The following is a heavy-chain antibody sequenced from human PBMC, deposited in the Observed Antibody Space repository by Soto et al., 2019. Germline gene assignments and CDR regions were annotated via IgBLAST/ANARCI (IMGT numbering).Heavy chain of an antibody. CDR3: ARCQYHGSAGFYTIRYFYGVDV. D-gene: IGHD3-22*01. Sequence: SETLSLTCSLSGGCFSNYYWTWIRQPPGAGLEWIGEVNDSGSTSYSPALKSRVTISVDSSKNQFSLILTSITAADRAVYFCARCQYHGSAGFYTIRYFYGVDVWGQGTTVTVS. J-gene: IGHJ6*02. CDR2: VNDSGST. CDR1: GGCFSNYY. V-gene: IGHV4-34*01.